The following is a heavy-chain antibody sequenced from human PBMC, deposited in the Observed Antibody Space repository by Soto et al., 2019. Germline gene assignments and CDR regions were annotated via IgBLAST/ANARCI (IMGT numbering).Heavy chain of an antibody. Sequence: QVQLVQSGAEMKKPGSSVKVSCQSSGGTFNTYAMNWVRQAPGQGPEWMGDISPMFGAANYAPKFQGRVTITADESTGTSYMQLSSLTSEDTAQYFCAREVQVHTPAFAYWGQGTLVTVSS. CDR2: ISPMFGAA. D-gene: IGHD3-10*01. V-gene: IGHV1-69*19. J-gene: IGHJ4*02. CDR1: GGTFNTYA. CDR3: AREVQVHTPAFAY.